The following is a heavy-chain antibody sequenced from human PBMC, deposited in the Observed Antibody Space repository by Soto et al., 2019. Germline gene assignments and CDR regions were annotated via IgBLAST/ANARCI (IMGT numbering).Heavy chain of an antibody. D-gene: IGHD3-9*01. V-gene: IGHV1-18*01. CDR3: VRDNILTGYSPYYYYGMDV. Sequence: ASVKVSCKASGYTFTTYGISWVRQAPGQGLEWMGGINTNNDNTYYTQKLQGRITITTDTSTSTAYMEMSSLRSEDTAVYYCVRDNILTGYSPYYYYGMDVWGQGTTVTVSS. J-gene: IGHJ6*02. CDR2: INTNNDNT. CDR1: GYTFTTYG.